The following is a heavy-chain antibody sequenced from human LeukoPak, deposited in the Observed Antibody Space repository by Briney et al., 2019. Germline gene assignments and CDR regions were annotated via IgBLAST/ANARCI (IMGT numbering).Heavy chain of an antibody. CDR2: IYNSGST. CDR1: GGSISSGGYS. D-gene: IGHD2-21*02. V-gene: IGHV4-30-4*07. Sequence: SETLSLTCAVSGGSISSGGYSYNWIRQPPGTGLEWIGYIYNSGSTSYNPSLKSRVTMSVDTSKNQFSLKLSSVTAADTAVYYCARGWGPAYCGGDCHRHFDYWGQGALVTVSS. CDR3: ARGWGPAYCGGDCHRHFDY. J-gene: IGHJ4*02.